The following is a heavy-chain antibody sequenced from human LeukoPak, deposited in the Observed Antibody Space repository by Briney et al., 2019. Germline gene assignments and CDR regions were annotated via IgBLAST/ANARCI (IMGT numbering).Heavy chain of an antibody. Sequence: GGSLRLTCAASGFTFSDYYMSWIRQAPGKGLEWVSYISSSGSTIYYADSEKGRFTISRDNAKNSLYLQMNSLRAEDTAVYYCARAHQAVAVPFDYWGQGTLVTVSS. CDR3: ARAHQAVAVPFDY. CDR1: GFTFSDYY. CDR2: ISSSGSTI. J-gene: IGHJ4*02. V-gene: IGHV3-11*01. D-gene: IGHD6-19*01.